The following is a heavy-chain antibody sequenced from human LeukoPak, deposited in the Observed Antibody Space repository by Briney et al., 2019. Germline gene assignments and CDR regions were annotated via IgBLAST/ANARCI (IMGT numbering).Heavy chain of an antibody. V-gene: IGHV4-59*01. CDR1: GGSISGDY. D-gene: IGHD3-22*01. CDR2: IRYSGTT. J-gene: IGHJ4*02. Sequence: SETLSLTCTVSGGSISGDYWSWIRQPPGKGLEWIGYIRYSGTTNYSPSLKSRATISVDTSKNQFSLNLISVTAADTAIYYCARVSSGGYFHTYYFDYWGQGTLVTVSS. CDR3: ARVSSGGYFHTYYFDY.